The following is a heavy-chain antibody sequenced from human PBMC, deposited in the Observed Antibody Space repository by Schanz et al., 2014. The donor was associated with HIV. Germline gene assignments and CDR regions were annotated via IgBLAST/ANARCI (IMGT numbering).Heavy chain of an antibody. D-gene: IGHD1-20*01. CDR3: AKSLPIETATITYFDY. V-gene: IGHV3-30*18. CDR1: GFTFSSYG. Sequence: VQLLESGGGLVQPGGSLRLSCPASGFTFSSYGIHWVRQAPGKGLEWVAMISYDGSDKYYADSVKGRFTISRDNSKNTLYLHMNNLRAEDTAVYYCAKSLPIETATITYFDYWGQGTLVTVSS. CDR2: ISYDGSDK. J-gene: IGHJ4*02.